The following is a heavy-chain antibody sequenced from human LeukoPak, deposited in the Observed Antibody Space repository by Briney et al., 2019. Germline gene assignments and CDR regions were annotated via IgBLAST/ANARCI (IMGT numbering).Heavy chain of an antibody. Sequence: SENLSLTSAVYGGSFSGLYWSWMGPPPGKGLEWMGEINHSGSTNYNPSLKSRVAISVDTSKNQYSLKLTAVTAADTAVYYCAKPYYYDSSGYYNWGQGTLVTVSS. CDR2: INHSGST. D-gene: IGHD3-22*01. CDR1: GGSFSGLY. V-gene: IGHV4-34*01. J-gene: IGHJ4*02. CDR3: AKPYYYDSSGYYN.